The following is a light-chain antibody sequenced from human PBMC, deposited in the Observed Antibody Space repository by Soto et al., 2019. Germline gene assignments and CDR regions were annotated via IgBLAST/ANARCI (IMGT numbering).Light chain of an antibody. CDR2: WAS. CDR1: QTVLYSSTNKTY. V-gene: IGKV4-1*01. Sequence: DIVMTQSPDSLAVSLGERATTNCKSSQTVLYSSTNKTYLAWYQQKPGQPPKLLIYWASTRESGVLDRISGSGSGTDFTLTISSLQAEDVAVSYCQQYYDTPPFTFGGGTKVEIK. J-gene: IGKJ4*01. CDR3: QQYYDTPPFT.